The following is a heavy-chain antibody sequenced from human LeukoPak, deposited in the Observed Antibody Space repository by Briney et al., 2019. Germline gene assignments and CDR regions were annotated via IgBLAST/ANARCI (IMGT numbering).Heavy chain of an antibody. D-gene: IGHD3-22*01. J-gene: IGHJ4*02. CDR3: AKRPADSSGYFDY. Sequence: PGGSLRLSCAASGFIFSNYAMSWVRQAPGKGLEWVSGITGSGGSTSYADSVKVRFTIYRDNSKSTLYLLMNSLRAEDTAVYYCAKRPADSSGYFDYWGQGTLVTVSS. CDR2: ITGSGGST. V-gene: IGHV3-23*01. CDR1: GFIFSNYA.